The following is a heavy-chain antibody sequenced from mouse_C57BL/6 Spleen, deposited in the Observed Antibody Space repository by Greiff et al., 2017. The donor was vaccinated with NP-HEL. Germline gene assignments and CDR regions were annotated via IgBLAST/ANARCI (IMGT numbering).Heavy chain of an antibody. V-gene: IGHV1-52*01. D-gene: IGHD1-1*01. J-gene: IGHJ2*01. CDR3: ARDYGSSHDY. CDR1: GYTFTSYW. CDR2: IDPSDSET. Sequence: VQLQQPGAELVRPGSSVKLSCKASGYTFTSYWMHWVKQRPIQGLEWIGNIDPSDSETHYNQKFKDKATLTVDKSSSTAYMQLSSLTSEDSAVYYCARDYGSSHDYWGQGTTLTVSS.